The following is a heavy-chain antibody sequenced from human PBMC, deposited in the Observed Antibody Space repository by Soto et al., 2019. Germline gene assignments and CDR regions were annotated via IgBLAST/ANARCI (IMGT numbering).Heavy chain of an antibody. CDR3: AVRRRGVGY. Sequence: GASVKVSCKASGYSFTANSMHWVRQAPGEGLEWMGWINPNNGGTNYARKFQGWVTMTRDTSISTAYMDLTRLKSDDTAVYYCAVRRRGVGYWGQVTLVTVSS. CDR2: INPNNGGT. CDR1: GYSFTANS. D-gene: IGHD3-16*01. J-gene: IGHJ4*02. V-gene: IGHV1-2*04.